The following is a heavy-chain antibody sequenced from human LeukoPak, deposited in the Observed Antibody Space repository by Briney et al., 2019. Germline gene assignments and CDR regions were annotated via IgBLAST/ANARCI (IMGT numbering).Heavy chain of an antibody. CDR2: IYYSGST. Sequence: PSETLSLTCTVSGGSISSSSYYWGWIRQPPGKGLEWIGSIYYSGSTYYNPSLKSRVTISVDTSKNQFSLKLSSVTAADTAVYYCARASLDRVVPAAFDAFDIWGQGTMVTVSS. D-gene: IGHD2-2*01. J-gene: IGHJ3*02. CDR3: ARASLDRVVPAAFDAFDI. CDR1: GGSISSSSYY. V-gene: IGHV4-39*07.